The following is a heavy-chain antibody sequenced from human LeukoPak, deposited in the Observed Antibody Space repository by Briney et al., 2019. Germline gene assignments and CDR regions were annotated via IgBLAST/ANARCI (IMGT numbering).Heavy chain of an antibody. J-gene: IGHJ4*02. V-gene: IGHV3-30-3*01. CDR2: ISYDGSNK. Sequence: GGSLRLSCAASGFTFSTYAMSWVRQAPGKGLEWVAVISYDGSNKYYADSVKGRFTISRDNSKNTLYLQMNSLRAEDTAVYYCASGYDSSGYYDTGVDYWGQGTLVTVSS. CDR1: GFTFSTYA. D-gene: IGHD3-22*01. CDR3: ASGYDSSGYYDTGVDY.